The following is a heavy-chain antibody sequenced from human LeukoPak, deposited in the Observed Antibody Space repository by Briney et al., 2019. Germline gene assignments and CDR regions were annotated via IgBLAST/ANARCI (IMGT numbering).Heavy chain of an antibody. CDR3: ARDSRFGKLLIPYFDY. Sequence: GGSLRLSCAASGFTFSNYNMNWVRQAPGKGLEWASYITSRSSSKYYADTVRGRFTISRDNAQNSLYLQMNSLRDEDTAVYYCARDSRFGKLLIPYFDYWGQGTLVTVSS. D-gene: IGHD3-10*01. CDR2: ITSRSSSK. CDR1: GFTFSNYN. J-gene: IGHJ4*02. V-gene: IGHV3-48*02.